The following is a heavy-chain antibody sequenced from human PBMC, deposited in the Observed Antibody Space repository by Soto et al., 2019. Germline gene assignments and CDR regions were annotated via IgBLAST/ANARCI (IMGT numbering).Heavy chain of an antibody. CDR2: ISSRSSTI. D-gene: IGHD2-21*01. J-gene: IGHJ6*02. CDR3: ARDCGQGYGMDV. V-gene: IGHV3-48*02. Sequence: VQLVESGGGLIQPGGSLRLSCAASGFTFINYNMNWVRQAPGEGLEWVSYISSRSSTIYYADSVKGRFTISRDNAKNSLYLQMNSLRDEDTAMYYCARDCGQGYGMDVWGQGTTVTVSS. CDR1: GFTFINYN.